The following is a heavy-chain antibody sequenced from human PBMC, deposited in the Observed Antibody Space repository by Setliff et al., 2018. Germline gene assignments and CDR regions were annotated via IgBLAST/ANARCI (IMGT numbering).Heavy chain of an antibody. CDR3: ARGGTFRYFDY. CDR2: VYYSGTA. CDR1: GGSVNSHY. V-gene: IGHV4-59*02. D-gene: IGHD5-12*01. Sequence: SETLSLTCTVSGGSVNSHYWSWIRQPPGKGLEWIGHVYYSGTANYSPSLRSRLTISVDTSKNQFSLKLRSVTAADTAVYYCARGGTFRYFDYWGQGTLVTVSS. J-gene: IGHJ4*02.